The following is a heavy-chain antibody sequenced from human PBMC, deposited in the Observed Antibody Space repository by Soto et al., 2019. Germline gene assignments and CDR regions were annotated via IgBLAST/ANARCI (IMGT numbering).Heavy chain of an antibody. J-gene: IGHJ3*01. D-gene: IGHD2-21*01. CDR2: FYHAGSP. CDR1: GGSIRSSSW. Sequence: SETLSLTCAVSGGSIRSSSWWTWLRQSPGKGLEWIGEFYHAGSPHYNPSFQSRVTISADTSKNLFSLRLTSVTAADTAIYYCARASSFRGDFAFWGQGAGVTVSS. CDR3: ARASSFRGDFAF. V-gene: IGHV4-4*02.